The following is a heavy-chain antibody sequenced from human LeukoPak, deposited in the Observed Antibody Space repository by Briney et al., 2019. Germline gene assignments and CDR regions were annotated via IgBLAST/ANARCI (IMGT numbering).Heavy chain of an antibody. CDR1: GGSISSYY. CDR2: IYYSGST. D-gene: IGHD6-13*01. CDR3: ARRLKQPAFDI. Sequence: SETLSLTCTVSGGSISSYYWSWIRQPPGKGLEWIGYIYYSGSTNYNPSLKSRVTISVDTSKNQFSLKLSSVTAADTAVYYCARRLKQPAFDIWGQGTMVTVSS. V-gene: IGHV4-59*08. J-gene: IGHJ3*02.